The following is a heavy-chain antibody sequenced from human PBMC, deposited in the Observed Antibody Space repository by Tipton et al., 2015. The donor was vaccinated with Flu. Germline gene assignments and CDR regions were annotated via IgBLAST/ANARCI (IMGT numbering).Heavy chain of an antibody. Sequence: SLRLSCAASGFIFNTYAMSWVRQAPGKGPEWVSGISGSGGSTYYADSVKGRFTISRDNSKNTLYLQMNSLRAEDTAVYFCAKVRVGFNTEFDYWGQGTLVTVSS. J-gene: IGHJ4*02. D-gene: IGHD5-18*01. CDR2: ISGSGGST. V-gene: IGHV3-23*01. CDR3: AKVRVGFNTEFDY. CDR1: GFIFNTYA.